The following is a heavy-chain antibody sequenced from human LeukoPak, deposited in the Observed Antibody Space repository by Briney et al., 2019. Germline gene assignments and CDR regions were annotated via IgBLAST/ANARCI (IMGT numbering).Heavy chain of an antibody. D-gene: IGHD7-27*01. CDR2: IYTSGST. V-gene: IGHV4-61*02. CDR1: GGSISSGSYY. Sequence: PSETLSLTCTVCGGSISSGSYYWSWIRQPAGKGLEWIGRIYTSGSTNYNPSLKSRVTISVDTSKNPFSLKLSSVTAADTAVYYCATEPGDGDYWGQGTLVTVSS. CDR3: ATEPGDGDY. J-gene: IGHJ4*02.